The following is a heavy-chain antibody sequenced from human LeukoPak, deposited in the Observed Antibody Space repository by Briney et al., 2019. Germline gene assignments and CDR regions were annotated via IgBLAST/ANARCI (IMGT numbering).Heavy chain of an antibody. CDR3: TTDAPGAAAGTDAFDI. Sequence: GGSLRLSCAASGFTFSNAWMSWVRQAPGKGLEWVGRIKSKTDGGTTDYAAPVKGRFTISRDDSKNTLYLQMNSLKTEDTAVYYCTTDAPGAAAGTDAFDIWGQGTMVTVSS. V-gene: IGHV3-15*01. D-gene: IGHD6-13*01. CDR1: GFTFSNAW. J-gene: IGHJ3*02. CDR2: IKSKTDGGTT.